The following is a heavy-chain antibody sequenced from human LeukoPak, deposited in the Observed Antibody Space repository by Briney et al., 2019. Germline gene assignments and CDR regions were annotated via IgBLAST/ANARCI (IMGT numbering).Heavy chain of an antibody. CDR1: GYSISSGYY. CDR2: IYTSGST. CDR3: ARDRAVVTPVDAFDI. V-gene: IGHV4-4*07. Sequence: KASETLSLTCTVSGYSISSGYYWGWIRQPAGKGLEWIGRIYTSGSTNYNPSLKSRVTMSVDTSKNQFSLKLSSVTAADTAVYYCARDRAVVTPVDAFDIWGQGTMVTVSS. D-gene: IGHD4-23*01. J-gene: IGHJ3*02.